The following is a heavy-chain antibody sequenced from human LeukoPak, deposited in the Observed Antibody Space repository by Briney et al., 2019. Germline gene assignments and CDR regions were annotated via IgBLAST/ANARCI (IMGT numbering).Heavy chain of an antibody. CDR1: GFTVSSND. Sequence: SGGSLRLSCAASGFTVSSNDMSWVRQAPGKGLECISVIYSGGSTDYADSVKGRLTISRDNSKNTLYLQMNSLRAEDTAVYYCARVVDHDYGDYYLDYWGQGTLVTVS. CDR2: IYSGGST. D-gene: IGHD4-17*01. CDR3: ARVVDHDYGDYYLDY. V-gene: IGHV3-53*01. J-gene: IGHJ4*02.